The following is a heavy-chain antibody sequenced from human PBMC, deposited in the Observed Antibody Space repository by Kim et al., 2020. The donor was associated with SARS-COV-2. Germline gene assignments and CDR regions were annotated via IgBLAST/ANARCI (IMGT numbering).Heavy chain of an antibody. CDR3: AKTYYDHPGGVDAFDI. D-gene: IGHD3-22*01. CDR1: GFTFSSYA. Sequence: GGSLRLSCAASGFTFSSYAMSWVRQAPGKGLEWVSAISGSGGSTYYADSVKGRFTISRDNSKNTLYLQMNSLRTEDTAVYYCAKTYYDHPGGVDAFDIWGQGTMVTVSS. CDR2: ISGSGGST. J-gene: IGHJ3*02. V-gene: IGHV3-23*01.